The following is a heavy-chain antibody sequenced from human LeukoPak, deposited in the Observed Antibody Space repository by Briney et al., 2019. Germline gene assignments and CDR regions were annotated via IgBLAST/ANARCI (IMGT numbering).Heavy chain of an antibody. CDR2: ISAYNGYT. CDR3: ARPDSSGYYSYYFDY. D-gene: IGHD3-22*01. V-gene: IGHV1-18*01. Sequence: ASVKVSCKASGYTFTSYGISWVRQAPGQGLEWMGWISAYNGYTNYAQKLQGRVTMTTDTSTSTAYMELRSLRSDDTAVYYCARPDSSGYYSYYFDYWGQGTLVTVSS. CDR1: GYTFTSYG. J-gene: IGHJ4*02.